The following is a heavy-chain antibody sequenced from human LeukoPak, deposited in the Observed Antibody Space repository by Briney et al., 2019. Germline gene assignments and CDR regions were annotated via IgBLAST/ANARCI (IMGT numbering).Heavy chain of an antibody. V-gene: IGHV1-69*13. J-gene: IGHJ4*02. CDR2: IIPIFGTA. CDR3: ASRNSYSSSWYYFDY. D-gene: IGHD6-13*01. Sequence: SVKVSCKVSGYTLTELSMHWVRQAPGQGLEWMGGIIPIFGTANYAQKFQGRVTIAADESTSTAYMELSSLRSEDTAVYYCASRNSYSSSWYYFDYWGQGTLVIVSS. CDR1: GYTLTELS.